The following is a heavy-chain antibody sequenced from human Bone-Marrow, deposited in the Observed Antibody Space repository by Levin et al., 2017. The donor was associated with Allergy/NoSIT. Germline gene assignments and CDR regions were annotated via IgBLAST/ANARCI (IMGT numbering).Heavy chain of an antibody. CDR2: VSALGGST. CDR1: GFTFSSYA. CDR3: VKDLYSGGWNDVFDI. J-gene: IGHJ3*02. V-gene: IGHV3-23*01. Sequence: PGGSLRLSCAASGFTFSSYAMSWVRQAPGKGLEWVSSVSALGGSTYYADSVKGRFTISRDKSKNTLYLQMNSLRAEDTALCYCVKDLYSGGWNDVFDIWGQGTMVTVSS. D-gene: IGHD6-19*01.